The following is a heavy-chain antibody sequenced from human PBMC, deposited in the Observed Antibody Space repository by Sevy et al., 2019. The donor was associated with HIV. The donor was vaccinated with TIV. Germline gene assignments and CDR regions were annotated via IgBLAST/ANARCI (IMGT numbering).Heavy chain of an antibody. D-gene: IGHD3-22*01. V-gene: IGHV5-51*01. CDR3: ARRFYDSTGYPQYFFDH. CDR1: GYRFTSYW. Sequence: GESLKISCRGSGYRFTSYWIAWVRQVPGKGLEWMGIIYPDDSEVRYGPSLQGQVTISVDKSISTAYLQWRSLEASDTAMYFCARRFYDSTGYPQYFFDHWGQGTLVTVSS. J-gene: IGHJ4*02. CDR2: IYPDDSEV.